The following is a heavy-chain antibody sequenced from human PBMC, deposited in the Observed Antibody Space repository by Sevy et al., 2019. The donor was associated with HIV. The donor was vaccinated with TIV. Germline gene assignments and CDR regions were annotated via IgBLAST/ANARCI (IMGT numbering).Heavy chain of an antibody. CDR2: TYYRSKWYN. CDR1: GDSVSSNSAA. CDR3: ERGKYYDDSSGYEDTFDI. Sequence: QSQTLSLTCAISGDSVSSNSAAWNWIRQSPSRGLEWLGRTYYRSKWYNDYAVSVKSRITINPDTSKNQFSLQLNSVTPADTAVYYCERGKYYDDSSGYEDTFDIWGQGTMVTVSS. J-gene: IGHJ3*02. D-gene: IGHD3-22*01. V-gene: IGHV6-1*01.